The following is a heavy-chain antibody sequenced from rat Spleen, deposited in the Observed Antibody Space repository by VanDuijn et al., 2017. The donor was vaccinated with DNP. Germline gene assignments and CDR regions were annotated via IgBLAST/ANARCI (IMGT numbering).Heavy chain of an antibody. D-gene: IGHD5-1*01. CDR2: ITYDGSNT. V-gene: IGHV5-7*01. CDR1: GFTFSDYN. J-gene: IGHJ3*01. Sequence: EVQLVESGGGLVQPGRSLRLSCSASGFTFSDYNMAWVRQAPKKGLEWVATITYDGSNTYYRDSVRGRFTISRDNTENTLYLQMDRLRSDDTATYYCPRLGERLFDYWGQGTLVTVSS. CDR3: PRLGERLFDY.